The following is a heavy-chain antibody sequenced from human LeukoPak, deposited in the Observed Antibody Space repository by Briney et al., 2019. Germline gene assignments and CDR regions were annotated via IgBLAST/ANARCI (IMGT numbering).Heavy chain of an antibody. Sequence: SETLSLTCTVSGGSISSGGYYWSWIRQHPGKGLECIGYIYYSGSTFYNPSLKSRVTISVDTSKNQFSLKLSSVTAADTAVYYCATHSSGSYDAFDIWGQGTMVTVSS. CDR3: ATHSSGSYDAFDI. D-gene: IGHD3-22*01. CDR1: GGSISSGGYY. V-gene: IGHV4-31*03. J-gene: IGHJ3*02. CDR2: IYYSGST.